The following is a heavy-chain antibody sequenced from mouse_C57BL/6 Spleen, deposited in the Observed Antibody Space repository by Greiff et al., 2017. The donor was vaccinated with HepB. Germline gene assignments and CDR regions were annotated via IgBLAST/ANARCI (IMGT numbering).Heavy chain of an antibody. Sequence: VQLQQPGAELVRPGSSVKLSCKASGYTFTSYWMHWVKQRPIQALEWIGNIDPSDSETHYNQKFKDKATLTVDKSSSTAYMQLSSLTSEDSAVYYGARGELGKGDFAYWGQVTLVTVSA. CDR3: ARGELGKGDFAY. D-gene: IGHD4-1*01. J-gene: IGHJ3*01. V-gene: IGHV1-52*01. CDR1: GYTFTSYW. CDR2: IDPSDSET.